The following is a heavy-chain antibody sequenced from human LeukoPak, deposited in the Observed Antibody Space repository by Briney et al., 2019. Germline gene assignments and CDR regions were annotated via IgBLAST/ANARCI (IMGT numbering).Heavy chain of an antibody. CDR1: GFTFSIYG. V-gene: IGHV3-33*01. CDR3: ARGTSIAARPNPDY. D-gene: IGHD6-6*01. Sequence: GGSLRLSCAASGFTFSIYGMHWVRQAPGKGLEWVAVIWYDGSNKYYADSVKGRFTISRDNSKNTLYLQMNSLRAEDTAVYYCARGTSIAARPNPDYWGQGTLVTVSS. J-gene: IGHJ4*02. CDR2: IWYDGSNK.